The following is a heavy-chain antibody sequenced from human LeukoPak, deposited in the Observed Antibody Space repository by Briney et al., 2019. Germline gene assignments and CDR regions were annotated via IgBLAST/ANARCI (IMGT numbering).Heavy chain of an antibody. J-gene: IGHJ4*02. CDR2: ISGSSGII. V-gene: IGHV3-48*01. CDR1: GFTFNTYT. CDR3: AKVGIVGATGDY. Sequence: GGSLRLSCAASGFTFNTYTMNWVRQAPGKGLEWVSYISGSSGIIDYADSVRGRFTISRDNAKNSLYLQMNSLRAEDTAVYYCAKVGIVGATGDYWGQGTLVTVSS. D-gene: IGHD1-26*01.